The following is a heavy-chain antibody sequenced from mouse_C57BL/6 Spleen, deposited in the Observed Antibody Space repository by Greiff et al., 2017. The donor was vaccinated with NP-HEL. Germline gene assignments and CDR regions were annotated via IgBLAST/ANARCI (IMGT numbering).Heavy chain of an antibody. Sequence: VMLVESGPGLVQPSQSLSITCTVSGFSLTSYGVHWVRQSPGKGLEWLGVIWSGGSTDYNAAFISRLSISKDNSKSQVFFKMNSLQADDTAIYYCASYGSSYAFAYWGQGTLVTVSA. D-gene: IGHD1-1*01. V-gene: IGHV2-2*01. J-gene: IGHJ3*01. CDR1: GFSLTSYG. CDR2: IWSGGST. CDR3: ASYGSSYAFAY.